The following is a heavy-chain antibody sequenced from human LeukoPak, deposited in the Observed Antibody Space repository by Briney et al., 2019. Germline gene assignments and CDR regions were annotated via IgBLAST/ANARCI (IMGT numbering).Heavy chain of an antibody. CDR1: GGSISSYY. CDR3: ARHRLWNYFD. Sequence: KSSETLSLTCTVSGGSISSYYWSWIRQPPGKGLEWIGYIHYSESTKYHPSLKSRATISVDTSKNQFSLELSSVTAADTAVYYCARHRLWNYFDWGQGTLVTVSS. V-gene: IGHV4-59*08. CDR2: IHYSEST. D-gene: IGHD1-7*01. J-gene: IGHJ4*02.